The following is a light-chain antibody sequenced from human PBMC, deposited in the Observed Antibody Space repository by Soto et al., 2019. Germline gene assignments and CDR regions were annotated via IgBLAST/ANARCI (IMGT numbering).Light chain of an antibody. CDR1: SFNIGADYD. CDR3: QSYDSGLSGWV. Sequence: QSVLTPPPSVSGAPGQRVTISCTGSSFNIGADYDVNWYQQFPGTAPKLLISGNSNRPSGVPDRFSTSKSGTSASLAITGLQAEDEADYYCQSYDSGLSGWVFGGGTKVTVL. V-gene: IGLV1-40*01. J-gene: IGLJ3*02. CDR2: GNS.